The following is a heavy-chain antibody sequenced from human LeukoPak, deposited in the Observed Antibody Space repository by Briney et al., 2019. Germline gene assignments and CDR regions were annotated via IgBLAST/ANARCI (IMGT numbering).Heavy chain of an antibody. D-gene: IGHD3-22*01. CDR2: ISGSGGST. J-gene: IGHJ4*02. CDR1: RFTFSSYG. CDR3: AKSSYYDASGYYREYYFDY. V-gene: IGHV3-23*01. Sequence: GGSLRLSCAASRFTFSSYGMSWVRQAPGKGLEWVSSISGSGGSTYYADSVKGRFTISRDNSKNTLYLQMNSLRDEDTAVYYCAKSSYYDASGYYREYYFDYWGQGILGTVSS.